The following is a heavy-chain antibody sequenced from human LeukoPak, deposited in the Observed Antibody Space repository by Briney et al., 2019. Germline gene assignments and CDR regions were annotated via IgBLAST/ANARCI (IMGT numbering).Heavy chain of an antibody. CDR3: AKDGEAGGSRPLFEYYYYGMDV. D-gene: IGHD3-10*01. J-gene: IGHJ6*02. CDR2: ISGDGGST. CDR1: GFTFDDYA. V-gene: IGHV3-43*02. Sequence: GGSLRLSCAASGFTFDDYAMHWVRQAPGKGLEWVSLISGDGGSTYYADSVKGRFTISRDNSKNSLYLQMNSLRTEDTALYYCAKDGEAGGSRPLFEYYYYGMDVWGQGTTVTVSS.